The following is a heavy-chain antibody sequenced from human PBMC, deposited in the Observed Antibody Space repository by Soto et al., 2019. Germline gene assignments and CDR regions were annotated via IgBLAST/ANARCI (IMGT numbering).Heavy chain of an antibody. V-gene: IGHV3-64*01. CDR1: GFTFNNYD. J-gene: IGHJ4*02. CDR3: VRRVSGNYDY. D-gene: IGHD1-7*01. CDR2: ISSNGGTT. Sequence: EVQLAESGENMVQPGGSLRLSCVASGFTFNNYDMHWVRQAPGKGLEYVSSISSNGGTTYYGNSVKGRFTISRDNSKNTLYLQMGSLRPEDMAVYYCVRRVSGNYDYWGQGTLVTVSS.